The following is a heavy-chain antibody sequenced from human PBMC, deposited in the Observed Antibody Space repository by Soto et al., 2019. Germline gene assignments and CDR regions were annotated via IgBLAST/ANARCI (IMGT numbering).Heavy chain of an antibody. CDR2: INPNSGGT. J-gene: IGHJ5*01. CDR1: GYTFTGYY. V-gene: IGHV1-2*02. D-gene: IGHD3-3*01. Sequence: GASVQLSCTASGYTFTGYYMHWVRQAPGQGLEWMGWINPNSGGTNYAQKFQGRVTMTRDTSISTAYMELSRLRSDDTAVYYCARYAILGANWFYPRGQRNLVTVSA. CDR3: ARYAILGANWFYP.